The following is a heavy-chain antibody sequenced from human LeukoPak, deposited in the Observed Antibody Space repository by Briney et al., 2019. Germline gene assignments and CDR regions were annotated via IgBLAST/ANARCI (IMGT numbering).Heavy chain of an antibody. CDR3: AKDPPPVAWLQPSSYGNYFDY. CDR1: GFTFSSYG. D-gene: IGHD5-24*01. J-gene: IGHJ4*02. CDR2: ISGSGGST. Sequence: PGGSLRLSCAASGFTFSSYGMSWVRQAPGKGLEWVSAISGSGGSTYYADSVKGRFTISRDNSKNTLYLQMNSLRAEDTAVYYCAKDPPPVAWLQPSSYGNYFDYWGQGTLVTVSS. V-gene: IGHV3-23*01.